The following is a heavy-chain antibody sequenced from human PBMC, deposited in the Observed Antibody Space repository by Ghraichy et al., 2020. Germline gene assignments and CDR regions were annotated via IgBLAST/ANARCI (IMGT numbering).Heavy chain of an antibody. J-gene: IGHJ6*02. Sequence: GGSLRLSCAASGFTFSSYSMNWVRQAPGKGLEWVSYISSSSSTIYYADSVKGRFTISRDNAKNSLYLQMNSLRAEDTAVYYCARSTMVRGATWGYYYYYGMDVWGQGTTVTVSS. CDR3: ARSTMVRGATWGYYYYYGMDV. V-gene: IGHV3-48*04. CDR1: GFTFSSYS. CDR2: ISSSSSTI. D-gene: IGHD3-10*01.